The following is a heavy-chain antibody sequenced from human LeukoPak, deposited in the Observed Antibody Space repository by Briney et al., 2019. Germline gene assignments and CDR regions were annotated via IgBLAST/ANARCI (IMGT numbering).Heavy chain of an antibody. D-gene: IGHD3/OR15-3a*01. CDR2: ISGSGGST. CDR1: GFTFSSYA. Sequence: GESLRLSCAASGFTFSSYAMSWVRQAPGKGLEWVSAISGSGGSTYYADSVEGRFTISRDNSKNTLYLQMNSLRAEDTAVYYCAKARWAGPTYDFDYWGQGTLVTVSS. J-gene: IGHJ4*02. V-gene: IGHV3-23*01. CDR3: AKARWAGPTYDFDY.